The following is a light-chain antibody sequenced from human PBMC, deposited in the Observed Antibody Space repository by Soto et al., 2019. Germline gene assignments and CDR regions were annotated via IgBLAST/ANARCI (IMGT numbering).Light chain of an antibody. CDR1: QSVSSN. CDR3: QQYNNWLTWT. CDR2: GAS. V-gene: IGKV3-15*01. Sequence: EIVXXXXXXTXSVSPGERATLSCRASQSVSSNLAWYQQKPGQAPRLLIYGASTRATGIPARVSGSGSGTEFTLTISSLQSEDFSVEYCQQYNNWLTWTVGQGTKVDIK. J-gene: IGKJ1*01.